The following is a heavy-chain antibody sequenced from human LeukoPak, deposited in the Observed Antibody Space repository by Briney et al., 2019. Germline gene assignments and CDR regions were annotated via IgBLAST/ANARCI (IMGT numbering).Heavy chain of an antibody. D-gene: IGHD4-17*01. CDR3: ASAEDYGDFGDSFDI. CDR1: GFTFSSYA. CDR2: ISGSGITT. J-gene: IGHJ3*02. Sequence: GGSLRLSCAASGFTFSSYAMSWVRQAPGKGLEWVSFISGSGITTYYADSVKGRFTISRDNSKNTLYLHMNSLRAEDTAGYYCASAEDYGDFGDSFDIWGQGTMVTVSS. V-gene: IGHV3-23*01.